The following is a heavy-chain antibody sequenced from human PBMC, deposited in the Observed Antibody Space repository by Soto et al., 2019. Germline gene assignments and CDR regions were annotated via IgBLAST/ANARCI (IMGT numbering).Heavy chain of an antibody. V-gene: IGHV1-24*01. Sequence: ASVKVSCKVSGYTLTELSMHWVRQAPGKGLEWMGGFDPEDGETIYAQKFQGRVTMTEDTSTDTAYMELSSLRSEDTAVYYCATPYYYDSSGYYYFDYWGHGTLVTVSS. D-gene: IGHD3-22*01. J-gene: IGHJ4*01. CDR3: ATPYYYDSSGYYYFDY. CDR1: GYTLTELS. CDR2: FDPEDGET.